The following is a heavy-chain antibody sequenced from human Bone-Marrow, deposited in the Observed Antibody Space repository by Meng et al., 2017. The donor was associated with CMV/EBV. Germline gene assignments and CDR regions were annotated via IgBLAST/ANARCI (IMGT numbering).Heavy chain of an antibody. J-gene: IGHJ4*02. CDR2: IYYSGST. Sequence: SGDYYWSWIHQPPGKGLEWIGYIYYSGSTYYNPSLKSRVTISVDTSKNQFSLKLSSVTAADTAVYYCARVLKGRFLEWPLPGVYFDYWGQGTLVTVSS. CDR1: SGDYY. V-gene: IGHV4-30-4*01. CDR3: ARVLKGRFLEWPLPGVYFDY. D-gene: IGHD3-3*01.